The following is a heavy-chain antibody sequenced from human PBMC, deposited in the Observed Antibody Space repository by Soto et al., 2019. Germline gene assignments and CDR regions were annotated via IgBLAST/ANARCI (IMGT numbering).Heavy chain of an antibody. Sequence: QITLKESGPTLVKPTQTLTLTCTFSGFSLSTRGVAVGWFRQPPGKALEWLALIYWDEDKWYSPSLKSRLTIPDATAKTQVVLTMTNMHPVDTATYYCAHRPRGYASYFDYWGQGTLVTVSS. J-gene: IGHJ4*02. V-gene: IGHV2-5*02. CDR3: AHRPRGYASYFDY. D-gene: IGHD5-12*01. CDR1: GFSLSTRGVA. CDR2: IYWDEDK.